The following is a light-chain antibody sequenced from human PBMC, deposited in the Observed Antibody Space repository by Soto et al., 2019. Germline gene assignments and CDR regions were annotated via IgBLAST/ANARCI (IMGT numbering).Light chain of an antibody. Sequence: EIVLTQSPGTLSLSPGERATLSCRASQSVSSSHLAWYPQKPGQAPRLLIYGASSRATGIPDRFSGSGSGTDFTLTISRLEPEDFAVYYCQQYGSSPPHTFGQGTKLEIK. CDR3: QQYGSSPPHT. V-gene: IGKV3-20*01. CDR2: GAS. CDR1: QSVSSSH. J-gene: IGKJ2*01.